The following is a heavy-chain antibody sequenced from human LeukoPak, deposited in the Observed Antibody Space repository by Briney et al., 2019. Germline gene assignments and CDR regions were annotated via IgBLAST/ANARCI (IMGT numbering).Heavy chain of an antibody. CDR3: ARDPKLTGVFDY. CDR2: IYYSGST. V-gene: IGHV4-39*07. Sequence: KPSETLSLTCTVSGGSISSSSYYWGWIRQPPGKGLEWIGSIYYSGSTYYNPSLKSRVTISVDTSKNQFSLKLRSVTAADTAVYYCARDPKLTGVFDYWGQGTLVTVSS. CDR1: GGSISSSSYY. J-gene: IGHJ4*02. D-gene: IGHD7-27*01.